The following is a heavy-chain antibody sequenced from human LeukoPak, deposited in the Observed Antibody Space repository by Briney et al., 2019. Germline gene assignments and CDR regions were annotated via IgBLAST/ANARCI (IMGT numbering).Heavy chain of an antibody. J-gene: IGHJ5*02. Sequence: PSETLSLTCAVSGGSISSSSSYWGWIRQPPGTGLEWIVSIYYSGSTYYNPSLKGRVTISVDTSKNQFSLKLSSVTAADTAVYYCARQRHSGGSADWFDPWGQGTLVTVSS. CDR3: ARQRHSGGSADWFDP. V-gene: IGHV4-39*01. CDR2: IYYSGST. D-gene: IGHD3-10*01. CDR1: GGSISSSSSY.